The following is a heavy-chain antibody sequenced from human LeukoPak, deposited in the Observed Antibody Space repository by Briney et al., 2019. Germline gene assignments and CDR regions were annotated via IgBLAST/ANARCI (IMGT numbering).Heavy chain of an antibody. J-gene: IGHJ4*02. CDR2: IYPDDSDT. CDR1: GYTFTNYW. CDR3: ASFHISGKSYNGLHY. D-gene: IGHD3-10*01. V-gene: IGHV5-51*01. Sequence: GESLKISCKGSGYTFTNYWIGWVRQVPGKGLEWMGIIYPDDSDTRYRPSFQGQVTISADKSINTAYLHWNSLKASDTAMYYCASFHISGKSYNGLHYWGQGTLVTVSS.